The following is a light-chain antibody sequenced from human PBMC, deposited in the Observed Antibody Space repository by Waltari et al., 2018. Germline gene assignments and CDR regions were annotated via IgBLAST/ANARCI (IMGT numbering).Light chain of an antibody. CDR3: SSFTDTHTLL. CDR2: DGT. CDR1: SNDVGASKF. V-gene: IGLV2-14*03. Sequence: QSALTQPASVSGSPGQSITISCTGTSNDVGASKFVSWYQQHPGRAPQLMIYDGTERPSGISYRFSGSKSANTASLTISGLLPEDEAIYYCSSFTDTHTLLFGGGTTVTVL. J-gene: IGLJ2*01.